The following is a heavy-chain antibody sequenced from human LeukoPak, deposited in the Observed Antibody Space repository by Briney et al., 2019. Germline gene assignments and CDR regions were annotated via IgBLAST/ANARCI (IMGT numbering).Heavy chain of an antibody. J-gene: IGHJ6*03. Sequence: GGSLRLSCAASGFTFSSYVMHWVRQAPGKGLEWVAVISYDGSNKYYADSVKGRFTISRDNSKNTLYLQMNSLRAEDTAVYYCAKVGYSSSWSYYYYYMDVWGKGTTVTVSS. CDR3: AKVGYSSSWSYYYYYMDV. CDR2: ISYDGSNK. CDR1: GFTFSSYV. D-gene: IGHD6-13*01. V-gene: IGHV3-30*18.